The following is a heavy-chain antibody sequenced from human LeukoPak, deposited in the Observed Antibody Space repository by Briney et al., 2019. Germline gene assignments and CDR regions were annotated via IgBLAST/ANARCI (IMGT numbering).Heavy chain of an antibody. D-gene: IGHD3-16*01. J-gene: IGHJ6*02. CDR3: ARFGVDYDMDV. V-gene: IGHV4-59*11. CDR1: GGSISGHY. CDR2: IHYTGKP. Sequence: SETLSLTCSVSGGSISGHYWTWIRQPPGKGLEWIGQIHYTGKPDYNPSLKSRITISVDTSKNQVSLQVSSVAAADSAIYYCARFGVDYDMDVWGHGTTVTVFS.